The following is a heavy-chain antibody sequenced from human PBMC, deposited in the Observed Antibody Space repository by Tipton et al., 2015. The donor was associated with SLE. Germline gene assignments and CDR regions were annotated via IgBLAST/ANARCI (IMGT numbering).Heavy chain of an antibody. V-gene: IGHV3-49*04. CDR2: IRSKAYGGTT. D-gene: IGHD5-12*01. Sequence: QLVQSGGGLVQPGRSLRLSCTASGFTFGDYAMNWVRQAPGKGLEWVGFIRSKAYGGTTEYAASVKGRFTISRDDSKSIAYLQVHSLKTEDTAVYYCTREGSGYGLYWYFDLWGRGTLVTVSS. J-gene: IGHJ2*01. CDR1: GFTFGDYA. CDR3: TREGSGYGLYWYFDL.